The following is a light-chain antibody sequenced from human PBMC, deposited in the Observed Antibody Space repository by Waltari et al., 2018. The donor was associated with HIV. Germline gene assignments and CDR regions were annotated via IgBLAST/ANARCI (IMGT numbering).Light chain of an antibody. CDR3: VAWDDTLSGHVV. Sequence: QSVLTQPPSASGTPGQRVTISCSGSSSNIGSNYVSLYQHIPGTAPKLLIYRNTQLPSGVPDRFSGSKSGTSASLAISGLRSDDEADYYCVAWDDTLSGHVVIGGGTKLTVL. CDR2: RNT. CDR1: SSNIGSNY. V-gene: IGLV1-47*01. J-gene: IGLJ2*01.